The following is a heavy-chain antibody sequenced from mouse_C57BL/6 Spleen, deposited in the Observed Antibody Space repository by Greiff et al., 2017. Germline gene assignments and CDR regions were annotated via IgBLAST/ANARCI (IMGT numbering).Heavy chain of an antibody. CDR1: GYTFTSYW. CDR2: IDPSDSYT. D-gene: IGHD2-1*01. J-gene: IGHJ1*03. CDR3: AGGYCGNYEGDLDV. V-gene: IGHV1-59*01. Sequence: QVQLQQPGAELVRPGTSVKLSCTASGYTFTSYWMHWVKQRPGQGLEWIGVIDPSDSYTNYNQKFQGKATLTVDTSSSAAYMQLSCLTSEDSAVYDCAGGYCGNYEGDLDVWGTGTTVTVSS.